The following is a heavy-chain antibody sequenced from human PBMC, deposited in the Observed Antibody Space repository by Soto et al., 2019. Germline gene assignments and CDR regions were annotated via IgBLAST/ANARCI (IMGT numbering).Heavy chain of an antibody. CDR3: ARLEKWYYNYYGLDV. V-gene: IGHV5-10-1*01. CDR1: GYSFTTYW. Sequence: GESLKISCQGSGYSFTTYWISWVRQMPGKGLEWMGKIDPGDSSTNYSPSFRGHITISVDRSINTAHLQFSSLKAADTAVYYCARLEKWYYNYYGLDVWGPATMVTGSS. J-gene: IGHJ6*02. CDR2: IDPGDSST. D-gene: IGHD1-26*01.